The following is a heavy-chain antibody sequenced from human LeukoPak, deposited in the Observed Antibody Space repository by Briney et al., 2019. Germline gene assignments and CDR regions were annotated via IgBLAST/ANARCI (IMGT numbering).Heavy chain of an antibody. CDR3: ASMRTAMAENDY. CDR1: GGSISSYY. Sequence: SETLSLTCTVPGGSISSYYWSWIRQPPGKGLEWIGYIYYSGSTNYNPSLKSRVTISVDTSKNQFSLKLSSVTAADTAVYYCASMRTAMAENDYWGQGTLVTVSS. V-gene: IGHV4-59*01. CDR2: IYYSGST. D-gene: IGHD5-18*01. J-gene: IGHJ4*01.